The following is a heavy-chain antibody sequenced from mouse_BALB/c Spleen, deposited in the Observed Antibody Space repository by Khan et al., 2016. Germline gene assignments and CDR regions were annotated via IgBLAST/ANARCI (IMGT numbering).Heavy chain of an antibody. CDR1: GFNIQDTY. Sequence: VRLQQSGAELVKPGASVKLSCTASGFNIQDTYIHWVKQKPEQGLEWIGRIDSANGNGKYDPKFQGKATITAATSSNTVYLQLSSLLTADTADESCAQSGEGLMDYWGQGTSVTVSS. CDR2: IDSANGNG. D-gene: IGHD3-3*01. CDR3: AQSGEGLMDY. J-gene: IGHJ4*01. V-gene: IGHV14-3*02.